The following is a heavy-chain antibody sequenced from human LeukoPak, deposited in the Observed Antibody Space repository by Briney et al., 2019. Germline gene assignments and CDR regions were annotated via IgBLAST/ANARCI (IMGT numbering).Heavy chain of an antibody. Sequence: SETLSLTCTVSGGSISSRSYYWGWIRQPPGKGLEWIGSIYYSGSTYYNPSLKSRVTISVDTSKNQFSLKLSSVTAADTAVYYCATGIVVVITEGWFDPWGQGTLVTVSS. V-gene: IGHV4-39*01. CDR2: IYYSGST. CDR3: ATGIVVVITEGWFDP. D-gene: IGHD3-22*01. CDR1: GGSISSRSYY. J-gene: IGHJ5*02.